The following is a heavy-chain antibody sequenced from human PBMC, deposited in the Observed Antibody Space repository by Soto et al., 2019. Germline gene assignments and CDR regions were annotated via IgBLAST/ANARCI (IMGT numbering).Heavy chain of an antibody. J-gene: IGHJ5*02. V-gene: IGHV4-31*03. CDR2: IYYSGST. D-gene: IGHD4-17*01. CDR1: GGSISSGGYY. Sequence: QVQLQESGPGLVKPSQTLSLTCTVSGGSISSGGYYWSWIRQHPGKGLEWIGYIYYSGSTYYNPSLKSRVTISVDTSKNQFSLKLSSVTAADTAVYYCARMVPFNYGPLDDAHNNWFDPWGQGTLVTVSS. CDR3: ARMVPFNYGPLDDAHNNWFDP.